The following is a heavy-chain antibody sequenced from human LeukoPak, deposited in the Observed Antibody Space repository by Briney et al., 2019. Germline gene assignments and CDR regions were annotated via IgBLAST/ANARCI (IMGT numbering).Heavy chain of an antibody. CDR2: ISAYNGNT. D-gene: IGHD2-2*01. J-gene: IGHJ4*02. CDR1: VSTFTSNG. V-gene: IGHV1-18*01. CDR3: ARWEYCSSSSCYDESDTFDY. Sequence: ASVKLSCTASVSTFTSNGISWVRQAHGPGLEWMGWISAYNGNTNYAQTYQGRVTMTTATSTSTAYMALRSLRSGDSAIYYCARWEYCSSSSCYDESDTFDYWGQGTLVTVSS.